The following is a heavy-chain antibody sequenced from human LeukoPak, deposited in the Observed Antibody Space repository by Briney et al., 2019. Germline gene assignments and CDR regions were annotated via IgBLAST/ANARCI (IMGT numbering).Heavy chain of an antibody. J-gene: IGHJ4*02. CDR1: GFTFDDYA. Sequence: SLRLSCAASGFTFDDYAMHWVRQAPGKGLEWVSGISWNSGSIGYADSVKGRLTISRDNAKNSLYLQMNSLRAEDMALYYCAKGGYSSSSHYFDYWGQGTLVTVSS. V-gene: IGHV3-9*03. CDR2: ISWNSGSI. CDR3: AKGGYSSSSHYFDY. D-gene: IGHD6-13*01.